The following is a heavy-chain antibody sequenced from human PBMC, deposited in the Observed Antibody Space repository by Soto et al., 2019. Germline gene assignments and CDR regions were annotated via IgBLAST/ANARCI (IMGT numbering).Heavy chain of an antibody. D-gene: IGHD2-15*01. CDR3: ARHGQWWYYFDY. CDR2: IYYTGST. CDR1: GGSISSTSYY. Sequence: SATLSLTCTVSGGSISSTSYYWAWIRQPPGKGLEWMGSIYYTGSTYYNPSLKSRVTISVDTSKNQFSLKLSSVTAADPAVYYCARHGQWWYYFDYWGQGTLVTVSS. J-gene: IGHJ4*02. V-gene: IGHV4-39*01.